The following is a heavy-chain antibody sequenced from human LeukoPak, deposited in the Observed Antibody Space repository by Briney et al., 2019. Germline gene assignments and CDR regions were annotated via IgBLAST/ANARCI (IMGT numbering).Heavy chain of an antibody. CDR2: ISNSGHTT. CDR3: ARRITTSGLGYYMDV. V-gene: IGHV3-48*01. Sequence: GGSLRLSCAASGFSFSTYSMNWVRQAPGKGLEWISYISNSGHTTYYAESVKGRFTISRGNAWNSLYLQMNSLRGEDTAVYCARRITTSGLGYYMDVWGKGTTVIVSS. CDR1: GFSFSTYS. D-gene: IGHD3-3*01. J-gene: IGHJ6*04.